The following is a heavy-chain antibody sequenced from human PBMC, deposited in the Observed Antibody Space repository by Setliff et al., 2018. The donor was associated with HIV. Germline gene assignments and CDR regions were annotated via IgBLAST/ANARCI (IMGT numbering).Heavy chain of an antibody. Sequence: SGPTLVNPTQTLTLTCTFSGFSLSTYGVGMGWIRQPPGKGLEWIGYISYVVSTNYNPSLKSRVTISVDTSKNQFSLKLSSVTAADTAVYYCARAGITGTTDYWGQGTLVTVSS. J-gene: IGHJ4*02. CDR3: ARAGITGTTDY. D-gene: IGHD1-7*01. V-gene: IGHV4-61*08. CDR1: GFSLSTYGVG. CDR2: ISYVVST.